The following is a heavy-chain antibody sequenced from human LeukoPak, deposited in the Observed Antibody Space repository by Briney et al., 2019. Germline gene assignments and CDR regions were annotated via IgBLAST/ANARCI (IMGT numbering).Heavy chain of an antibody. Sequence: SETLSLTCTVSVGSISSYYWSWIRQPPGKGLEGIGYIYYSGSTNYNPSLKSRVTISVDTSKNQFSLKLSSVTAADTAVYYCARLIELREFFDYWGQGTLVTVSS. CDR3: ARLIELREFFDY. D-gene: IGHD5-18*01. CDR2: IYYSGST. CDR1: VGSISSYY. V-gene: IGHV4-59*01. J-gene: IGHJ4*02.